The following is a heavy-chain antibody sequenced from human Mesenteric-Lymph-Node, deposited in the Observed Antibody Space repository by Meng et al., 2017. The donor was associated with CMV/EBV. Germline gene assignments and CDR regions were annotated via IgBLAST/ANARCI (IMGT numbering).Heavy chain of an antibody. Sequence: GESLKISGAASGFTFSSHEMNWVRQAPGKGLEWVSYISISGITIYYADSLKGRFTITRDNAKNSLYLQMNSMRAEDTAVYYYARDRVYSVSNDWGQGTLVTVSS. D-gene: IGHD1-26*01. CDR2: ISISGITI. J-gene: IGHJ4*02. V-gene: IGHV3-48*03. CDR3: ARDRVYSVSND. CDR1: GFTFSSHE.